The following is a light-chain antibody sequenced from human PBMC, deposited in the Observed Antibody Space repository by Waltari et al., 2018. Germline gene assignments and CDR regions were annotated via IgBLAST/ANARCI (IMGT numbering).Light chain of an antibody. CDR1: QAISSY. CDR2: AAS. CDR3: QQLDSFPIT. J-gene: IGKJ5*01. V-gene: IGKV1-9*01. Sequence: DIQLTHSPTFLSAAVGDRVTIPCRASQAISSYLAWYQQKPGRAPKLLIYAASTLQSGVPSGFSGSGSGTEFTLTISSLQPEDFATYYCQQLDSFPITFGQGTRLEIK.